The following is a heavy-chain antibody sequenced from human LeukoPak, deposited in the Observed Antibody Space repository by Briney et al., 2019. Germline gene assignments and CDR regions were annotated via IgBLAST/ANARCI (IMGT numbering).Heavy chain of an antibody. V-gene: IGHV3-74*01. CDR3: ATDREYSQEP. J-gene: IGHJ5*02. Sequence: GGSLTLSCAASGFTFRTSWMHWVRQAPGKGLLWVSFINRDGSSTSYVDSVKGRFTISRDNAKNTLYLQMNRLRDEDTAVYYCATDREYSQEPWGQGTLVTVSS. D-gene: IGHD5-12*01. CDR2: INRDGSST. CDR1: GFTFRTSW.